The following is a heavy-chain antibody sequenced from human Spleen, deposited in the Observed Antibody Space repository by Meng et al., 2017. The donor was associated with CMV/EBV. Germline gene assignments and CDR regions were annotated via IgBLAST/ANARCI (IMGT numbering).Heavy chain of an antibody. V-gene: IGHV1-2*02. D-gene: IGHD2-15*01. CDR2: INANSGFT. J-gene: IGHJ5*02. Sequence: GYPFTSYYLHWVRQAPGQGLEWMGWINANSGFTHSAQKFQGRVTMTRDTSISTAYMELRRLRSDDTAVYYCAKGMEDFVVESPTIWVDPWGQGTLVTV. CDR1: GYPFTSYY. CDR3: AKGMEDFVVESPTIWVDP.